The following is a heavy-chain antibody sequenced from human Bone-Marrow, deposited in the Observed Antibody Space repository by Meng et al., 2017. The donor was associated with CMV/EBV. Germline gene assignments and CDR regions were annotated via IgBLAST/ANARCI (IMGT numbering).Heavy chain of an antibody. J-gene: IGHJ6*02. CDR2: IRSKAYGGTT. D-gene: IGHD2-2*01. Sequence: GGSLRLSCTASGFIFGDYAMSWVRQAPGKGLEWVGFIRSKAYGGTTEYAASVKGRFTISRDDSKSIAYLQMNSLKTEDTAVYYCTRDPLRPAAGGYYYYYGMDVWGQGTTVTVSS. CDR1: GFIFGDYA. V-gene: IGHV3-49*04. CDR3: TRDPLRPAAGGYYYYYGMDV.